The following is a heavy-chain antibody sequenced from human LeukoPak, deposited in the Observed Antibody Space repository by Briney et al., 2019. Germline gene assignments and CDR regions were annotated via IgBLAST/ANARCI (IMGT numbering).Heavy chain of an antibody. J-gene: IGHJ4*02. Sequence: GGSLLLSCAASGFPFSSYSMNWVRPAPGKGLEWVSSISSSSSYIYYADSVKGRFTISRDNAKNSLYLQMNSLRAEDTAVYYCAREEGNSKPFDYWGQGTLVTVSS. CDR3: AREEGNSKPFDY. D-gene: IGHD1-7*01. V-gene: IGHV3-21*01. CDR2: ISSSSSYI. CDR1: GFPFSSYS.